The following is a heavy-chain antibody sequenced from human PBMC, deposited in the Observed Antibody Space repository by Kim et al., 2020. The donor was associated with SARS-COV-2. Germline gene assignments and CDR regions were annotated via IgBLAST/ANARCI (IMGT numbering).Heavy chain of an antibody. J-gene: IGHJ4*02. Sequence: AQKFQGRVTMTRDTSISTAYMELSRLRSDDTAVYYCARRSSGFRSGSYGYWGQGTLVTVSS. CDR3: ARRSSGFRSGSYGY. V-gene: IGHV1-2*02. D-gene: IGHD1-26*01.